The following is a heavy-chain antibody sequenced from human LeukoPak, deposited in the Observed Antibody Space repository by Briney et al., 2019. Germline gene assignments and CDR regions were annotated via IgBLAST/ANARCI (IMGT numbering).Heavy chain of an antibody. D-gene: IGHD3-22*01. Sequence: PSETLSLTCTVSGGSISSYYWSWIRQPPGKGLEWIGYIYYSGSTNYNPSLKSRVTISVDTSKNQFSLKLSSVTAADTAVYYCARDGPQYYYDSSGQGYYYMDVWGKGTTVTVSS. CDR3: ARDGPQYYYDSSGQGYYYMDV. CDR2: IYYSGST. J-gene: IGHJ6*03. CDR1: GGSISSYY. V-gene: IGHV4-59*12.